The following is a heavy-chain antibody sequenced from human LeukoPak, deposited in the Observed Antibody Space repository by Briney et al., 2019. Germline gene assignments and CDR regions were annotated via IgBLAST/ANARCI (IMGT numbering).Heavy chain of an antibody. D-gene: IGHD4-17*01. CDR3: ARDVYSRTLTTTPYYFDY. CDR1: GFTFSSHS. J-gene: IGHJ4*02. Sequence: PGGSLRLSCAASGFTFSSHSMNWVRKAPGKGLEWLSYISSSSSTIYYADSVKGRSAISRDNAKNSLYLQMNSLRAEDTAVYYCARDVYSRTLTTTPYYFDYWGQGTLVTVSS. CDR2: ISSSSSTI. V-gene: IGHV3-48*04.